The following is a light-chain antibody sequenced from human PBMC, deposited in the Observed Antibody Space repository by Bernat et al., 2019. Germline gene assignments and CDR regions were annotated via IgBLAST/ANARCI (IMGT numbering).Light chain of an antibody. CDR2: GAS. V-gene: IGKV3-20*01. Sequence: EIVLTQSPGTLSLSPGEGATLSCRASQSVIRSYLAWYQQKPGQAPRLLIYGASNRATGIPDRFSGSGSGTDFILTISRLEPEDFAVYQCQQYGSSPRTFGQGTKVEIK. CDR1: QSVIRSY. J-gene: IGKJ1*01. CDR3: QQYGSSPRT.